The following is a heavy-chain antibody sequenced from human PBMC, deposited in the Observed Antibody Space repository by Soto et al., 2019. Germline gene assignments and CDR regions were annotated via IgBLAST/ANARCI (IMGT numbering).Heavy chain of an antibody. Sequence: QVTLKESGPVLVKPTETLTLTCTVSGFSLSNVRMGVSWIRQPPGKALEWLAHIFSNDDKSYNTSLKSRLTITKDTSRSQVVRTMNNKDPVDTATYFCARLNVMLIESYFYAVDVWGQGTTVTVSS. CDR1: GFSLSNVRMG. CDR2: IFSNDDK. V-gene: IGHV2-26*01. J-gene: IGHJ6*02. D-gene: IGHD3-10*01. CDR3: ARLNVMLIESYFYAVDV.